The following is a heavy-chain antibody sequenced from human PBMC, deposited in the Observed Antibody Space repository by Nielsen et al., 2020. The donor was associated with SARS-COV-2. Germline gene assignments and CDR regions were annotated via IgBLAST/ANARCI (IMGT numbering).Heavy chain of an antibody. J-gene: IGHJ3*02. CDR1: GGSIGSYY. CDR3: ARDRAGVSFGI. D-gene: IGHD2-8*01. CDR2: IYYSGST. V-gene: IGHV4-59*01. Sequence: SETLSLTCIVSGGSIGSYYWSWIRQPPGKGLEWIGYIYYSGSTKYNPSLKSRVTISVDRSKNQFSLELSSVTAADTAVYYYARDRAGVSFGIWGQGTMVTVSS.